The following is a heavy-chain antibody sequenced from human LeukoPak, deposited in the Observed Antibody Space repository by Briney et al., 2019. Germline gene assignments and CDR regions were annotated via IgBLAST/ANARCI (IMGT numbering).Heavy chain of an antibody. CDR2: ISYDGSNK. V-gene: IGHV3-30*03. CDR3: AREITLADIRLSGDGFDY. J-gene: IGHJ4*02. D-gene: IGHD1-26*01. CDR1: GFTFSNYG. Sequence: GGSLRLSCAASGFTFSNYGMDWVRQAPGQGLEWVAVISYDGSNKYYADSVKGRFTISRDNSKNTLYLQMNSLRAEDTAVYYCAREITLADIRLSGDGFDYWGQGTLVTVSS.